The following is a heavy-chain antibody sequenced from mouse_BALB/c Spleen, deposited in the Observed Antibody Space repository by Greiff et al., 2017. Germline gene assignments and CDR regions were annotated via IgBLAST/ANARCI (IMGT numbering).Heavy chain of an antibody. Sequence: VMLVESGPGLVAPSQSLSITCTVSGFSLTSYGVNWVRQPPGKGLEWLGMIWGDGSTDYNSALKSRLSISKDNSKSQVFLKMNSLQTDDTARYYCARAIYYDYDVGYYAMDYWGQGTSVTVSS. CDR3: ARAIYYDYDVGYYAMDY. V-gene: IGHV2-6-7*01. J-gene: IGHJ4*01. D-gene: IGHD2-4*01. CDR2: IWGDGST. CDR1: GFSLTSYG.